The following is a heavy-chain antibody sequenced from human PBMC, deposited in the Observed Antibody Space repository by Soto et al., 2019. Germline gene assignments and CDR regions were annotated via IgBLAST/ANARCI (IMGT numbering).Heavy chain of an antibody. D-gene: IGHD5-12*01. V-gene: IGHV1-69*12. CDR2: IIPIFGTA. CDR1: GGTFSSYA. Sequence: QVQLVQSGAEVKKPGSSVKVSCKASGGTFSSYAISWVRQAPGQGLEWMGGIIPIFGTANYAQKSQGRGTITADEDTSKDDMELRSLRSEDTAVYYCASSVAKYYYYGMDVWGQGTTVTVYS. J-gene: IGHJ6*02. CDR3: ASSVAKYYYYGMDV.